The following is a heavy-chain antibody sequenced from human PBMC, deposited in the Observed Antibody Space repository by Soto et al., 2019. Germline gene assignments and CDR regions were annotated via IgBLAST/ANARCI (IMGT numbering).Heavy chain of an antibody. V-gene: IGHV4-4*02. CDR3: VRHGYYSLDV. CDR2: VYHSGAT. Sequence: QVQLQESGPGLVRPSGTLSLTCAVSGDSIIGTGWWSWVRQSPGKGLDWIGEVYHSGATNYNPSLKSRVTISVDTSRNQFSLNLGSVTAADTAVYYCVRHGYYSLDVWGQGTTVTVSS. J-gene: IGHJ6*02. D-gene: IGHD3-22*01. CDR1: GDSIIGTGW.